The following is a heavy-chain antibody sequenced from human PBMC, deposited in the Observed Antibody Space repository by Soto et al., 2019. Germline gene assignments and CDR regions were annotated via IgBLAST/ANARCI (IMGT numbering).Heavy chain of an antibody. D-gene: IGHD6-19*01. Sequence: SVKVSCKASGITFSTSAIQWVRQARGHRLEWIGWVVVGSGDTDYAQNFQQRVTITRDMSTSTAYMELSSLRSDDTAVYYCARIVGSSGWYSDYWGQGTLVTVSS. V-gene: IGHV1-58*02. CDR2: VVVGSGDT. J-gene: IGHJ4*02. CDR1: GITFSTSA. CDR3: ARIVGSSGWYSDY.